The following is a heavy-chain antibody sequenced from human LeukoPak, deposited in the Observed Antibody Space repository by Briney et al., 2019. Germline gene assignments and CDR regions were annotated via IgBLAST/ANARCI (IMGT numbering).Heavy chain of an antibody. V-gene: IGHV3-23*01. CDR3: AKGTIMVVAATV. CDR1: RFTFSSYA. CDR2: ISGSGGST. J-gene: IGHJ4*02. D-gene: IGHD2-15*01. Sequence: GGSLRLSCAASRFTFSSYAMSWVRQAPGKGLEWVSAISGSGGSTYYADSVKGRFTISRDNSKNTLYLQMNSLRAEDTAVYYCAKGTIMVVAATVWGQGTLVTVSS.